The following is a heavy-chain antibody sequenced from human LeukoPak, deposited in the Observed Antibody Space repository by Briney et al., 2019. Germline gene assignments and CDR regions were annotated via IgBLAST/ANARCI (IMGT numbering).Heavy chain of an antibody. J-gene: IGHJ5*02. V-gene: IGHV4-39*01. CDR1: GFTFSSFW. Sequence: PGGSLRLSCAASGFTFSSFWMSWIRQPPGKGLEWIGSIYYSGRTYYNPSLKSRVTISVNTSKKQFSLKLSSVTAADTAVYYCARGRPDGSGSYYKFDPWGQGTLVTVSS. D-gene: IGHD3-10*01. CDR2: IYYSGRT. CDR3: ARGRPDGSGSYYKFDP.